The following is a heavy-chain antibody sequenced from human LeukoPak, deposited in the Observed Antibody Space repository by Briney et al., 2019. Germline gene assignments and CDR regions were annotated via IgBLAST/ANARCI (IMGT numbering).Heavy chain of an antibody. Sequence: GASVKVSCKASGYTFTSYDINWVRQATGQGLEWMGWMNPNSGNTGYAQKFQGRVTMTRNTSISTAYMELSSLRSEDTAVYYCAREVDILTVTYAFNIWGQGTMVTVSS. CDR2: MNPNSGNT. D-gene: IGHD3-9*01. V-gene: IGHV1-8*01. J-gene: IGHJ3*02. CDR3: AREVDILTVTYAFNI. CDR1: GYTFTSYD.